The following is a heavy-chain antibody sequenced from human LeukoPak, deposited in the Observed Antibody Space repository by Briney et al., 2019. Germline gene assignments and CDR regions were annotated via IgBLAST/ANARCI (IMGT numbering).Heavy chain of an antibody. D-gene: IGHD3-9*01. J-gene: IGHJ4*02. CDR3: ARDPFHLPILFDY. Sequence: ASVKVSCKASGGTFSSYAISWVRQAPGQGLEWMGRIIPILGIANYAQKFQGRVTITADKSTSTAYMELSSLRSEDTAVYYCARDPFHLPILFDYWGQGTLVTVSS. V-gene: IGHV1-69*04. CDR1: GGTFSSYA. CDR2: IIPILGIA.